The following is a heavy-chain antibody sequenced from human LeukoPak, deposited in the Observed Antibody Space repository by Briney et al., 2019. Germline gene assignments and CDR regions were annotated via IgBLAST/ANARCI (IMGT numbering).Heavy chain of an antibody. CDR1: GFTFSSYW. D-gene: IGHD5-12*01. CDR2: IKQDGSEK. J-gene: IGHJ4*02. V-gene: IGHV3-7*01. CDR3: ARMGYSGYDVFDY. Sequence: RGSLRLSCAASGFTFSSYWMSWVRQAPGKGLEWVANIKQDGSEKYYVDSVKGRFTISRDNAKNSLYLQMNSLRAEDTAVYYCARMGYSGYDVFDYWGQGTLVTVSS.